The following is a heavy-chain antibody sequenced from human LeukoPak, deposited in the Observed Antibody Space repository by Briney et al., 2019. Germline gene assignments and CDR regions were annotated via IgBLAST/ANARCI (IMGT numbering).Heavy chain of an antibody. D-gene: IGHD3-10*01. V-gene: IGHV4-34*01. CDR1: GGSFSGYY. Sequence: KPSETLSLTYAVYGGSFSGYYWSWIRQPPGKGLEWIGEINHSGSTNYNPSLKSRVTISVDTSKNQFSLKLSSVTAADTAVYYCARGRLVRGVPIDYWGQGTLVTVSS. J-gene: IGHJ4*02. CDR2: INHSGST. CDR3: ARGRLVRGVPIDY.